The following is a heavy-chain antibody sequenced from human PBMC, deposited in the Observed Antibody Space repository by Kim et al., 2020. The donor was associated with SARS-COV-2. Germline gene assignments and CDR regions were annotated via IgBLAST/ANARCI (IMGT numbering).Heavy chain of an antibody. CDR3: AREVTPTPFDY. V-gene: IGHV4-34*01. J-gene: IGHJ4*02. CDR2: T. Sequence: TNTNPHLKSRVTISVDTSKNQFSLKLSSVTAADTAVYYCAREVTPTPFDYWGQGTLVTVSS. D-gene: IGHD2-21*02.